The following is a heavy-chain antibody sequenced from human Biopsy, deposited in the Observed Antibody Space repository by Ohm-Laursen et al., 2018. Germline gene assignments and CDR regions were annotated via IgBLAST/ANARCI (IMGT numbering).Heavy chain of an antibody. Sequence: SETLSLTCNVSGGDINNYYWSWIRQPAGKGLEWIGRIYPGGSTNYNPSLKSRVTMSVDTSKKQLSLGLRSVTAADTAMYYCASVVLDPTNDAFDLWGQGTMVVVSS. V-gene: IGHV4-4*07. D-gene: IGHD3-22*01. CDR1: GGDINNYY. CDR2: IYPGGST. J-gene: IGHJ3*01. CDR3: ASVVLDPTNDAFDL.